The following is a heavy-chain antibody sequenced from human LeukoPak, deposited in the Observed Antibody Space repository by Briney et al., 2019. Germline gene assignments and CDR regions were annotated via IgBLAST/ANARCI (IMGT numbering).Heavy chain of an antibody. CDR2: IRYDGSNK. D-gene: IGHD4-17*01. CDR1: GFTFSSYG. CDR3: AKEADYGDSSYYMDV. V-gene: IGHV3-30*02. Sequence: GESLRLSRAASGFTFSSYGMHWVRQPPGKGLEWVAFIRYDGSNKYYADSVKGRFTISRDNSKNTLYLQMNSLRAEDTAVYYCAKEADYGDSSYYMDVWGKGTTVTISS. J-gene: IGHJ6*03.